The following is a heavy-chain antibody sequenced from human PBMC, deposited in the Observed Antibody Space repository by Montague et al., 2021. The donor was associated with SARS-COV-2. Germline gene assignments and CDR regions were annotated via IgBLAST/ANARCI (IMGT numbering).Heavy chain of an antibody. V-gene: IGHV4-59*01. D-gene: IGHD4-11*01. CDR1: GGSISSYY. CDR3: AVNSNYYYYYGMDV. J-gene: IGHJ6*02. Sequence: SETLSLTCTVSGGSISSYYWSWIRQPPGKGLEWIGYIYYSGSTNYNPSLKSRVTISVDTSKNQFSLKLSSVTAADTAVYYCAVNSNYYYYYGMDVWGQGNTVTVSS. CDR2: IYYSGST.